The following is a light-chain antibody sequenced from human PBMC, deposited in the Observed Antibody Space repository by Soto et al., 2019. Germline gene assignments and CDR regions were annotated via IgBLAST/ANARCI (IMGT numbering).Light chain of an antibody. CDR2: SND. Sequence: QAVVTQPPSASGTPGQRVTISCSGSGSNVGSNTVNWYQQFPGTAPKLLIYSNDQRPSGVPDRFSGSKSGTSASLAISGLHSEDEADYYCATWDDSLNGWVFGGGTQLTVL. J-gene: IGLJ3*02. V-gene: IGLV1-44*01. CDR1: GSNVGSNT. CDR3: ATWDDSLNGWV.